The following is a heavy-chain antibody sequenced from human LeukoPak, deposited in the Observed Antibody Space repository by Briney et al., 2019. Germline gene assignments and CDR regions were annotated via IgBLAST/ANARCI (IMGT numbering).Heavy chain of an antibody. D-gene: IGHD1-26*01. Sequence: PSETLSLTCAVYGGSFSGYYWSWIRQPPGKGLEWIGEINHSGSTNYNPSLKSRVTISVDTSKNQFSLKLSFVTAADTAVYYCARGYSDNPVDYWGQGTLVTVSS. V-gene: IGHV4-34*01. CDR2: INHSGST. CDR1: GGSFSGYY. J-gene: IGHJ4*02. CDR3: ARGYSDNPVDY.